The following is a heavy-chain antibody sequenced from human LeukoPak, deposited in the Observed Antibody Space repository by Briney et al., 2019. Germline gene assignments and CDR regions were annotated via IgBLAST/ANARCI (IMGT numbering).Heavy chain of an antibody. CDR2: ISASASGT. CDR3: AKDMGYTSMLSDE. Sequence: GGSLRLSCAASGFTFSSYAMSWVRQAPGKGLEWVSGISASASGTYYADSVKGRFTISRDNSKNTVYLQMNSLRAEDTAVYYCAKDMGYTSMLSDEWGQGTLVTVSS. V-gene: IGHV3-23*01. J-gene: IGHJ4*02. CDR1: GFTFSSYA. D-gene: IGHD3-16*01.